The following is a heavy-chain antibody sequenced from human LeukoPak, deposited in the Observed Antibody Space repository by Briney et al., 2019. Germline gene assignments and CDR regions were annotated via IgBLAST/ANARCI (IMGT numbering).Heavy chain of an antibody. V-gene: IGHV1-2*02. CDR1: GYTFTGYY. Sequence: ASVKVSCKASGYTFTGYYMHWVRQAPGQGLEWIGWINPNSGGTNYAQKFQGGVTMTRDTSISTAYMGLSRLRSDDTAVYYCAREISDFVYWGQGTLVSVSS. CDR3: AREISDFVY. J-gene: IGHJ4*02. CDR2: INPNSGGT. D-gene: IGHD2-15*01.